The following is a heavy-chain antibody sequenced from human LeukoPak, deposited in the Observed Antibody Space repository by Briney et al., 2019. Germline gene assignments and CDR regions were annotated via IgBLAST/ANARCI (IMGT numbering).Heavy chain of an antibody. J-gene: IGHJ4*02. CDR1: GGTFSSYA. V-gene: IGHV1-69*13. D-gene: IGHD3-22*01. CDR2: IIPLFGTA. CDR3: ARGWDYDSGGRPTAYVY. Sequence: GASVKVSCKASGGTFSSYAINWVRQAPGPGLEWMGGIIPLFGTANYAQKFQGRVTTTADESTSTVYMELKSLKSEDTAVYYCARGWDYDSGGRPTAYVYWGQGTLVTVSS.